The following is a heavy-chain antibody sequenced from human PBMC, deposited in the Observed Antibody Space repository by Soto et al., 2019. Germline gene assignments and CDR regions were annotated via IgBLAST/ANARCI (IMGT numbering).Heavy chain of an antibody. Sequence: QVQVVQSGGEVKKPGASVRVSCKTSGYIFTIYGITWVRRAPGQGLEWMGWISAYNGDTNYAQNFQGRVTLTTDTPTSTAYMDLRSLRSDDTAVYYCARAGDAFDFWGQGTMLTVSS. CDR2: ISAYNGDT. V-gene: IGHV1-18*01. J-gene: IGHJ3*01. CDR3: ARAGDAFDF. CDR1: GYIFTIYG.